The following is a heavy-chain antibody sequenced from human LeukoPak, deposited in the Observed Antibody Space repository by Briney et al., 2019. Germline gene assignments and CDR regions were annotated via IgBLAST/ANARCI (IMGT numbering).Heavy chain of an antibody. CDR3: ARVGSMVRFDAFDI. CDR1: RGTFSSYA. V-gene: IGHV1-69*13. Sequence: SVKVSCKASRGTFSSYAISWVRQAPGQGLEWMGGIIPIFGTANYAQKFQGRVTITADESTSTAYMELSSLGSEDTAVYYCARVGSMVRFDAFDIWGQGTMVTVSS. CDR2: IIPIFGTA. D-gene: IGHD3-10*01. J-gene: IGHJ3*02.